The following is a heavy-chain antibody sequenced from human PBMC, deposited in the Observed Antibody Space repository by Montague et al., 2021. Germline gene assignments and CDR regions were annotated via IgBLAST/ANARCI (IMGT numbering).Heavy chain of an antibody. J-gene: IGHJ4*01. D-gene: IGHD2-8*01. CDR2: VAFSESR. V-gene: IGHV4-39*02. CDR3: ARKIPVVEMLDF. CDR1: GASLTNSSYH. Sequence: SETLSLTCSVSGASLTNSSYHWGWIRQPPGKGLEWIGRVAFSESREFKASLKSRVPISVDKPKNTFSLKLTSVTAADTAVYFCARKIPVVEMLDFWGHGVMVTVSS.